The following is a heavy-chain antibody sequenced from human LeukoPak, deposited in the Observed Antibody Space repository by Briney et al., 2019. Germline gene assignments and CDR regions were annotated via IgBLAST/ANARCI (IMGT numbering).Heavy chain of an antibody. CDR3: ARWAGSHDYSNSYFDY. CDR1: GGSISSGDYY. Sequence: SQTLSLTCTVSGGSISSGDYYWSWIRQPPGKGLEWIGYIYYSGSTYYNPSLKSRVTISVDTSKNQFSLKLSSVTAADTAVYYCARWAGSHDYSNSYFDYWGQGTLVTVSS. CDR2: IYYSGST. D-gene: IGHD4-11*01. J-gene: IGHJ4*02. V-gene: IGHV4-30-4*01.